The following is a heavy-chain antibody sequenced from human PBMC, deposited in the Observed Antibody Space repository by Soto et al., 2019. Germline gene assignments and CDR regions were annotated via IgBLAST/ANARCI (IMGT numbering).Heavy chain of an antibody. CDR2: INPSSGGT. J-gene: IGHJ5*02. D-gene: IGHD6-13*01. CDR1: GYPLTAKY. V-gene: IGHV1-2*02. CDR3: AKGGSSWTEWFDP. Sequence: ASVKVSCKASGYPLTAKYLHWVRQAPGQGLEWMGWINPSSGGTKEAQKFRGRVTMTRDTSISAAYMELSRLTSDDTAVHYCAKGGSSWTEWFDPWGQGTLVTVSS.